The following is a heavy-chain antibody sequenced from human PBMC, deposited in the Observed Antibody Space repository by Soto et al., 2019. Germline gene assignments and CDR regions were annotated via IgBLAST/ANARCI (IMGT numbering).Heavy chain of an antibody. V-gene: IGHV3-23*01. Sequence: GSLRLSCAAYGFTFRSYSMSWVGRAPVSGLEWVSAISGSGGSTYYADSVKGRFTISRDNSKNTLYLQMNSLRAEDTAVYYCAKGITVAGTYYFDYWGQGTLVTV. D-gene: IGHD6-19*01. CDR2: ISGSGGST. CDR1: GFTFRSYS. J-gene: IGHJ4*02. CDR3: AKGITVAGTYYFDY.